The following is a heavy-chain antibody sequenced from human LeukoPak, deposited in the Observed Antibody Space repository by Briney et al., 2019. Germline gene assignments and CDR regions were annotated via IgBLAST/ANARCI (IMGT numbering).Heavy chain of an antibody. CDR2: ISYDGSNK. CDR3: AGDGYSDCSGGSCYFEY. CDR1: GFTFSSYA. J-gene: IGHJ4*02. V-gene: IGHV3-30*04. Sequence: PGGSLRLSCAASGFTFSSYAMHWVRQAPGKGLEWVAVISYDGSNKYYADSVKGRFTISRDNSKNTLYLQMNSLRAEDTAVYYCAGDGYSDCSGGSCYFEYWGQGTLVPVSS. D-gene: IGHD2-15*01.